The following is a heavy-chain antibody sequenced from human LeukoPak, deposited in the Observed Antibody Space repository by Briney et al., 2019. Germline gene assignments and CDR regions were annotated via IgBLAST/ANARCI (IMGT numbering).Heavy chain of an antibody. CDR1: GDSVSSNSAA. V-gene: IGHV6-1*01. Sequence: SQTLSLTCAISGDSVSSNSAAWNWIRQSPSRGLEWLGRTYYRSKWYNDYAVSVKSRITINPDTSKNQFSLQLNSVTPEDTAVYYCARAWYCSSTSCYHYYYYMDVWGKGTTVTVSS. D-gene: IGHD2-2*01. J-gene: IGHJ6*03. CDR3: ARAWYCSSTSCYHYYYYMDV. CDR2: TYYRSKWYN.